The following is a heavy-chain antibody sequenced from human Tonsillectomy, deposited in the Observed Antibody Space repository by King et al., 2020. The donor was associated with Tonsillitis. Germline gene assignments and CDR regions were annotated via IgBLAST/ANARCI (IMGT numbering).Heavy chain of an antibody. J-gene: IGHJ6*02. CDR3: ARDSLVPYYDFWSGYYGGMDV. D-gene: IGHD3-3*01. CDR1: GFTFSSYS. CDR2: ISSSSSTI. V-gene: IGHV3-48*01. Sequence: QLVQSGGGLVQPGGSLRLSCAASGFTFSSYSMNWVRQAPGKGLEWVSYISSSSSTIYYADSVKGRFTISRDNAKNSLYLQMNSRRAEDTAVYYCARDSLVPYYDFWSGYYGGMDVWGQGTTVTVSS.